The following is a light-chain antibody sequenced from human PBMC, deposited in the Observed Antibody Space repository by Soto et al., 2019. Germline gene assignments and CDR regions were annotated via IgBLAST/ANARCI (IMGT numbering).Light chain of an antibody. CDR1: HDIARW. J-gene: IGKJ1*01. CDR3: QHYNSYSEA. CDR2: KAS. V-gene: IGKV1-5*03. Sequence: DIQMPQSPSSVSAFVGDRVAITCRASHDIARWLAWYQQQPGKAPRLLIYKASTLKSGVPSRFSGSGSGTEFTLTISSLQPDEFATYYCQHYNSYSEALGQGTKVDIK.